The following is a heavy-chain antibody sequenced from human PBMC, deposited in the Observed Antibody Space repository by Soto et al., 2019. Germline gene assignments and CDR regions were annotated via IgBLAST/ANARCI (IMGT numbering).Heavy chain of an antibody. CDR1: GYTFSSYD. D-gene: IGHD2-8*01. J-gene: IGHJ4*02. Sequence: GASVEVSCKTSGYTFSSYDINWVRQATRQGLEWMGWMNSNNGDPGYARKFRGRVTVTRDTSTRTVYMELSNLQSDDTAVYYCATSRYCIDGVCPFDYWGQGTLVTVSS. CDR3: ATSRYCIDGVCPFDY. V-gene: IGHV1-8*01. CDR2: MNSNNGDP.